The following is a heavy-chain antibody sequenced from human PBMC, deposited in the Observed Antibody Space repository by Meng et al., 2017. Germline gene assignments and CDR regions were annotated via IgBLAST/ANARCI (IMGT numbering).Heavy chain of an antibody. D-gene: IGHD3-10*01. V-gene: IGHV3-43D*03. J-gene: IGHJ4*02. CDR2: ISWDGGST. CDR3: ARPVGGFDY. Sequence: GESLKISCAASGFTFDDYAMHWVRQAPGKGLEWVSLISWDGGSTYYADSVKGRFTISRDNAKNTLYLQMNSLRAEDTAVYYCARPVGGFDYWGQGTLVTVSS. CDR1: GFTFDDYA.